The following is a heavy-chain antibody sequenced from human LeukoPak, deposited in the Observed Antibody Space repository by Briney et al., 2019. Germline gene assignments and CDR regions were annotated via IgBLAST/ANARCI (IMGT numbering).Heavy chain of an antibody. CDR1: GFTFSNYG. J-gene: IGHJ4*02. CDR3: AKDSAYSSGWFIFDY. D-gene: IGHD6-19*01. CDR2: ISGSGGPT. Sequence: GGSLRLSCAASGFTFSNYGMSWVRQAPGKGLEWVSAISGSGGPTYYADSVKGRFTISRDTSKNTLYLQMNSLRAEDTAVYYCAKDSAYSSGWFIFDYWGQGTLVTVSS. V-gene: IGHV3-23*01.